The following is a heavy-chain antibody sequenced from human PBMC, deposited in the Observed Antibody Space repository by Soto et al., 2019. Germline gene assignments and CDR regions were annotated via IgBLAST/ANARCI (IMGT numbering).Heavy chain of an antibody. V-gene: IGHV1-58*01. CDR1: GFTFGSSA. CDR3: AADVIGVAGDFDH. J-gene: IGHJ4*02. D-gene: IGHD6-19*01. CDR2: IVVASGYS. Sequence: LVQSGPDVKKPGTSVKVSCKTSGFTFGSSAVQWVRQVRGQRLEWIGWIVVASGYSNVAQKFQDRVSLTRDLSTNTAFMELSSLTSEDSAMDYCAADVIGVAGDFDHWGQGTLVSFAS.